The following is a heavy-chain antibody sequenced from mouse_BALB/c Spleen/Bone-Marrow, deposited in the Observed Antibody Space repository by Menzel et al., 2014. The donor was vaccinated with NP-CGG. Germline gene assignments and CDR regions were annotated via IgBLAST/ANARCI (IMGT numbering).Heavy chain of an antibody. J-gene: IGHJ4*01. CDR3: ARSGKVRNAMDY. CDR2: ISGYYGDA. Sequence: VMLVESGAKLVRPGVSVKISCKGSGYTFTDHAIHWEKRSHAKSLEWIGVISGYYGDAIYNQKFKGKATMTVDKSSSTAYMELARLTSEDSAIYYCARSGKVRNAMDYWGQGTSVTVSS. CDR1: GYTFTDHA. D-gene: IGHD2-14*01. V-gene: IGHV1S137*01.